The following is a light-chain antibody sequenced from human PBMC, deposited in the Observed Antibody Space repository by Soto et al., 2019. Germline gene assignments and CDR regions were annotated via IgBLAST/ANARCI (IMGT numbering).Light chain of an antibody. CDR3: SSSTSISSLVV. V-gene: IGLV2-14*01. CDR1: NSDIGYYNF. Sequence: QSVLTQPASVSGSPGQSITISCTGTNSDIGYYNFVSWYQQHPGKAPKLIIFEVSNRPSGISHRFSGSKSGNTASLTISGLQAEDEADYFCSSSTSISSLVVFGGGTKLTVL. CDR2: EVS. J-gene: IGLJ2*01.